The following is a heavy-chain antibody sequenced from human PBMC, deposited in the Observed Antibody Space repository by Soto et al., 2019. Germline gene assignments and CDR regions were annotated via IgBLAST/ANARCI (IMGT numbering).Heavy chain of an antibody. D-gene: IGHD2-15*01. Sequence: EVHLLESGGGLVQPGGSLRPSCAASGFTFSSHAMNWVRQAPGKGLEWVSGISGSGSTTYYADSVRGRFTISRDNSKNTLDLQMNSLRAEDTAVYYCAKDTEVVVAATPDYWGQGTLVTVSS. J-gene: IGHJ4*02. V-gene: IGHV3-23*01. CDR1: GFTFSSHA. CDR3: AKDTEVVVAATPDY. CDR2: ISGSGSTT.